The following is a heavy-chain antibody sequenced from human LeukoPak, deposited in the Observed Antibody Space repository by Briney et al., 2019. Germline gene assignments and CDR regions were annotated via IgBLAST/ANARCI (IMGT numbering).Heavy chain of an antibody. V-gene: IGHV3-74*01. Sequence: PGGSLRLSCAASGFTFNNYWMHWVRQAPGKGLVWVSRISIDGSSTSYADSVKGRFTISRDNAKNTLYLQMNSLRAEDTAVYYCAKDLAAPLDAFDIWGQGTMVTVSS. CDR3: AKDLAAPLDAFDI. CDR2: ISIDGSST. J-gene: IGHJ3*02. D-gene: IGHD6-6*01. CDR1: GFTFNNYW.